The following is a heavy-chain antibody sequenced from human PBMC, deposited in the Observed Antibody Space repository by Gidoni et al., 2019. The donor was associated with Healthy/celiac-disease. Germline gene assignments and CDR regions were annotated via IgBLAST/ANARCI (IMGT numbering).Heavy chain of an antibody. J-gene: IGHJ3*02. V-gene: IGHV4-39*01. CDR1: GGSFSSSSYY. D-gene: IGHD3-9*01. CDR2: IYYSGST. CDR3: ASTYYDILTGYLEAFDI. Sequence: LQLQESGPGLVKPSETLSLTCTVSGGSFSSSSYYWGWIRQPPGKGLEWIGSIYYSGSTYYNPSLKSRVIISVDTSKNQFSLKLSSVTAADTAVYYCASTYYDILTGYLEAFDIWGQGTMVTVSS.